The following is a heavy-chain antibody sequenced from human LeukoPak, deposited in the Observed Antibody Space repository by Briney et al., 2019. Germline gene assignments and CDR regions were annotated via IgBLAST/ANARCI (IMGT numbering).Heavy chain of an antibody. D-gene: IGHD3-10*01. CDR1: GFTFSVYW. CDR2: IKKDGSEK. CDR3: SRTSTDASGASGTSYRSLDD. V-gene: IGHV3-7*01. Sequence: GGSLRLSCAASGFTFSVYWMTWVRQAPGKGLEWVANIKKDGSEKYYVHSVRGRFTISRDSSKNTVYLQMTSLRGEDTAGYYCSRTSTDASGASGTSYRSLDDWGEGTLVTVSS. J-gene: IGHJ4*02.